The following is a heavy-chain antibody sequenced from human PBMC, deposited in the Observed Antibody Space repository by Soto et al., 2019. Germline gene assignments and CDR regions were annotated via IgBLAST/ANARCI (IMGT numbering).Heavy chain of an antibody. Sequence: QVQLVQSGAEVKKPGSSVKVSCRASGGSFSTSGINWVRQAPGEGLEWVGGIVPMYNTPVYARKFQDRVTITAVESTTTAYMELTTLTSDDTAVYFCARARGHRPVAGSDAFDLWGQVTMVTVSS. CDR3: ARARGHRPVAGSDAFDL. CDR2: IVPMYNTP. J-gene: IGHJ3*01. D-gene: IGHD6-19*01. CDR1: GGSFSTSG. V-gene: IGHV1-69*01.